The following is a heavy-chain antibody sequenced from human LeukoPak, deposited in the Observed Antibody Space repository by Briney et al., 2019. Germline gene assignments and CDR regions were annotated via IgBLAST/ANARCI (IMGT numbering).Heavy chain of an antibody. Sequence: ASVKVSCKASGYTFTSYYMHWVRQAPGQGLEWMGIINPSGGSTSYAQKFQGRVTMTRDMSTSTVYMELSSLRSEDTAVYYCARAERYCSGGSCYYYYMDVWGKGTTVTVSS. D-gene: IGHD2-15*01. CDR3: ARAERYCSGGSCYYYYMDV. CDR1: GYTFTSYY. J-gene: IGHJ6*03. CDR2: INPSGGST. V-gene: IGHV1-46*01.